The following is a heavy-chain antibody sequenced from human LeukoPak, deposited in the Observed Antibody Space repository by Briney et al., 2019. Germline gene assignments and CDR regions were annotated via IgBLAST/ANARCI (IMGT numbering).Heavy chain of an antibody. CDR1: GGSISSYY. CDR3: ARTMVVTGFDY. Sequence: PSETLSLTCTVSGGSISSYYWSWIRQPPGKGLEWIGYIYYSGSTNYNPSLKSRVTVSVDTSKNQFSLKLCSVTAADTAVYYCARTMVVTGFDYWGQGTLVTVSS. J-gene: IGHJ4*02. CDR2: IYYSGST. D-gene: IGHD4-23*01. V-gene: IGHV4-59*01.